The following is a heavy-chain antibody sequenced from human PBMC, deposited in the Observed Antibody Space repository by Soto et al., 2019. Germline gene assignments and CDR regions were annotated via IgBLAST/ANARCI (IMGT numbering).Heavy chain of an antibody. J-gene: IGHJ4*02. V-gene: IGHV5-10-1*01. CDR3: ARQIYDSDTGPNFQYYFDS. CDR2: IDPSDSQT. D-gene: IGHD3-22*01. Sequence: AGECLKISCKGSGYSFARYWITWVRQKPWKGLEWMGRIDPSDSQTYYSPSFRGHVTISVTKSITTVFLQWSSLRASDTAMYYCARQIYDSDTGPNFQYYFDSWGQGTPVTVSS. CDR1: GYSFARYW.